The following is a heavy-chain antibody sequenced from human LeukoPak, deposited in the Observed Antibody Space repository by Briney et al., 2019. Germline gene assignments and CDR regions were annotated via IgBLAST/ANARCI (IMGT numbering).Heavy chain of an antibody. D-gene: IGHD3-9*01. CDR2: ISGSGSGT. Sequence: GGSLRLPCAASGLTFSSYAMSWVRQAPGKGLEWVSTISGSGSGTYYADSVKGRFTISRDNSKNTLYLQMNSLRAEDTAVYYCAKKGQQTGTDYFDYWGQGTLVTVSS. V-gene: IGHV3-23*01. J-gene: IGHJ4*02. CDR1: GLTFSSYA. CDR3: AKKGQQTGTDYFDY.